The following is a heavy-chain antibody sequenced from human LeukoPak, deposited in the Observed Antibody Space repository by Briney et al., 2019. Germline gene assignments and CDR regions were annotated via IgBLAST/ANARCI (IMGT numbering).Heavy chain of an antibody. J-gene: IGHJ4*02. Sequence: SETLSLTCAVYGGSFSGYYWSWIRQPPGKGLEWIGEINHSGSTNYNPSLKSRVTISVDTSKNQFSLKLSSVTAADTAVYYCAVDPGKQWLDYWGQGTLVTVSS. CDR2: INHSGST. CDR3: AVDPGKQWLDY. D-gene: IGHD6-19*01. CDR1: GGSFSGYY. V-gene: IGHV4-34*01.